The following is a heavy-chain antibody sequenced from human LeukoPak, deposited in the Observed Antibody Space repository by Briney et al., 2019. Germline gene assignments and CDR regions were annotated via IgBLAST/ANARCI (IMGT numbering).Heavy chain of an antibody. D-gene: IGHD3-10*01. Sequence: GRALTLSYPASGSTVSSYGMDWVRRCPPKGQEWVAVISYDGSNKYYADSVKGRFTISRDNSKNTLYLQMNSLRAEDTAVYYCAKDLSARFGELLFFMDVWGKGTTVTVSS. CDR3: AKDLSARFGELLFFMDV. CDR1: GSTVSSYG. J-gene: IGHJ6*04. CDR2: ISYDGSNK. V-gene: IGHV3-30*18.